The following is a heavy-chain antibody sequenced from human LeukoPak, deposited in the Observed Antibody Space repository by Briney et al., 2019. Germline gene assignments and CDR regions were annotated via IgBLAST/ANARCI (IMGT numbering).Heavy chain of an antibody. Sequence: PGGSLRLSCAASGFTFSNYAMSWVRQAPGKGLEWVSGISGSGGSTYYADSVKGRFTISRDNSKNTLYLQRNSLRAEDTAVYYCAKGSSSYYFAFDIWGQGTMVTVSS. D-gene: IGHD6-13*01. J-gene: IGHJ3*02. CDR1: GFTFSNYA. CDR3: AKGSSSYYFAFDI. CDR2: ISGSGGST. V-gene: IGHV3-23*01.